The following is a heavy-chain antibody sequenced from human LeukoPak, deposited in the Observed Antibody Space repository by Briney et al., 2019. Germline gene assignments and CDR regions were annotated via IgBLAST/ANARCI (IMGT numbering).Heavy chain of an antibody. J-gene: IGHJ4*02. CDR3: ARVGNDYGDYVPYYFDY. D-gene: IGHD4-17*01. CDR2: INPSGGST. CDR1: GYTFTGYY. Sequence: EASVKASCKASGYTFTGYYMHWVRQAPGQGLEWMGIINPSGGSTSYAQKFQGRVTMTRDTSTSTVYMELSSLRSEDTAVYYCARVGNDYGDYVPYYFDYWGQGTLVTVSS. V-gene: IGHV1-46*01.